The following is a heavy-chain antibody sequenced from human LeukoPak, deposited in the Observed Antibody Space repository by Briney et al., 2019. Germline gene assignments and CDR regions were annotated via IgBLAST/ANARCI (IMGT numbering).Heavy chain of an antibody. V-gene: IGHV4-39*07. CDR2: IYYSGST. D-gene: IGHD6-13*01. Sequence: NASETLSLTCTVSGGSISSSSYSWGWIRQPPGKGLEWIGSIYYSGSTNYNPSLKSRVTISVDTSKNQFSLKLSSVTAADTAVYYCARGVYIAAARYGYWGQGTLVTVSS. CDR3: ARGVYIAAARYGY. J-gene: IGHJ4*02. CDR1: GGSISSSSYS.